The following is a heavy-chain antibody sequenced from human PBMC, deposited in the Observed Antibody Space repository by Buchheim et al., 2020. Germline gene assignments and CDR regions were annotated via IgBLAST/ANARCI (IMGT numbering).Heavy chain of an antibody. CDR2: ISYDGSNK. Sequence: QVQLVESGGGVVQPGRSLRLSCAASGFTFSSYGMHWVRQAPGKGLEWVAVISYDGSNKYYADSVKGRFTISRDNSENSLYLQMNSLRREDTAMYYCATKRGYSYGDDAFDVWGQGT. V-gene: IGHV3-30*03. CDR3: ATKRGYSYGDDAFDV. J-gene: IGHJ3*01. CDR1: GFTFSSYG. D-gene: IGHD5-18*01.